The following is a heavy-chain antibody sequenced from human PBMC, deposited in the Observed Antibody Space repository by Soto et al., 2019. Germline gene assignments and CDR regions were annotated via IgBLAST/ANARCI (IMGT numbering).Heavy chain of an antibody. Sequence: QVQLVQSGAEVKKPGSSVKVSCKASGGTFSSYAISWVRQAPGQGLEWMGGIIPIFGTANYAQKFQGRVTITADKSTSTAYMELSSLRSEATAVYYCARSAYYGSGLGRYYYYYGMDVWGQGTTVTVSS. D-gene: IGHD3-10*01. J-gene: IGHJ6*02. CDR3: ARSAYYGSGLGRYYYYYGMDV. V-gene: IGHV1-69*06. CDR2: IIPIFGTA. CDR1: GGTFSSYA.